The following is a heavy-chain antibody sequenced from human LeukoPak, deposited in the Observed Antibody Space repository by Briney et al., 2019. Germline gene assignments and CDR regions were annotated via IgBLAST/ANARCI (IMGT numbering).Heavy chain of an antibody. CDR3: ARTTTTVTIISGDMDV. CDR1: GGTFSSYA. V-gene: IGHV1-69*05. D-gene: IGHD4-17*01. Sequence: AASVKVSCKASGGTFSSYAISWVRQAPGQGLEWMGGIIPIFGTANYAQKFQGRVTITTDESTSTAYMELSSLRSEDTAVYYCARTTTTVTIISGDMDVWGQGTTVTVSS. J-gene: IGHJ6*02. CDR2: IIPIFGTA.